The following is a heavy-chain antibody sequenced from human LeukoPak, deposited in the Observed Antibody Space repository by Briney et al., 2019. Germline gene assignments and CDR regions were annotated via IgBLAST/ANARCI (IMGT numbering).Heavy chain of an antibody. Sequence: SETLSLTCAVSGGSINRGTFFWTWIRKPPGTGLEWIGYISNSGSTYYNPPLKSRVTISVDTSKNQFSLKLSSVTAADTAVYYCARQTGIAATGPIDYWGQGTLVTVSS. CDR3: ARQTGIAATGPIDY. CDR2: ISNSGST. V-gene: IGHV4-39*01. D-gene: IGHD6-13*01. J-gene: IGHJ4*02. CDR1: GGSINRGTFF.